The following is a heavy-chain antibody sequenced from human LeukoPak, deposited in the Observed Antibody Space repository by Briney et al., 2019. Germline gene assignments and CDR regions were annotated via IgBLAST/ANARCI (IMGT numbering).Heavy chain of an antibody. V-gene: IGHV1-2*02. J-gene: IGHJ6*02. CDR2: INPNSGGT. CDR1: GYTFTGYY. Sequence: GASVKVSCKASGYTFTGYYMHWVRQAPGQGLEWMGWINPNSGGTNYAQKFQGRVTMTRDTSISTAYMELSRLRSDDTAVYYCARSGSHYFYHYGLDVWGQGTTVIVSS. D-gene: IGHD1-26*01. CDR3: ARSGSHYFYHYGLDV.